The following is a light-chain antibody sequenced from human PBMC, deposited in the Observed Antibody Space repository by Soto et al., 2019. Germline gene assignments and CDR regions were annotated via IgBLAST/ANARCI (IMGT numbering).Light chain of an antibody. CDR1: SSDVGGYNY. J-gene: IGLJ1*01. CDR2: DVS. Sequence: ALTQPRSVSGSPGQSVTISCTGTSSDVGGYNYVSWYQQHPGKAPKLMIYDVSKRPSGVPDRFSGSKSGNTASLTISGLQAEDEADYYCCSYAGSYTFYVFGTGTKVT. V-gene: IGLV2-11*01. CDR3: CSYAGSYTFYV.